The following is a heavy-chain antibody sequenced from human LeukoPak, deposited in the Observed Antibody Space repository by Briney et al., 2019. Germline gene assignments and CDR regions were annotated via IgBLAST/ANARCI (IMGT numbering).Heavy chain of an antibody. CDR2: ISSSSIYI. D-gene: IGHD2-2*01. Sequence: PGGSLRLSCAASGFTFSSYSMNWVRQAPGKGLEWVSSISSSSIYIYYADSVKGRFTISRDNSKNTLYLQMNSLRAEDTAVYYCAKDRVVAAGDDAFDVWGQGTMVTVFS. CDR1: GFTFSSYS. J-gene: IGHJ3*01. CDR3: AKDRVVAAGDDAFDV. V-gene: IGHV3-21*04.